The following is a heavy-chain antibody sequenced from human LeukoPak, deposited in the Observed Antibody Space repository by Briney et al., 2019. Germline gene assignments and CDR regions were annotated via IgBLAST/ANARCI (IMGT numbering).Heavy chain of an antibody. D-gene: IGHD6-13*01. V-gene: IGHV3-30*03. CDR3: ARDASEIAAAGIIDP. J-gene: IGHJ5*02. CDR2: ISYDGSNK. Sequence: GGSLRLSCAASGFTFSSYSMHWARQAPGKGLEWVAVISYDGSNKYYADSVKGRFTISRDNSKNTLYLQMNSLRAEDTAVYYCARDASEIAAAGIIDPWGQGTLVTVSS. CDR1: GFTFSSYS.